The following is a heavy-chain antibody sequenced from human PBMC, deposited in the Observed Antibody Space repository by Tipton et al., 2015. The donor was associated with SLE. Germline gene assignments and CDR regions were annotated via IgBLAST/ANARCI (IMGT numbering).Heavy chain of an antibody. Sequence: TLSLTCAVSGYSINSGYYWGWIRQPPGKGLEGIGSIFYSGSTYYNWSLKSRVTISLDTSKNQFSLKLISVTAADTAVYYCARDEDIVVGSLDIWGQGTMVSVSS. J-gene: IGHJ3*02. CDR3: ARDEDIVVGSLDI. CDR1: GYSINSGYY. V-gene: IGHV4-38-2*02. CDR2: IFYSGST. D-gene: IGHD2-15*01.